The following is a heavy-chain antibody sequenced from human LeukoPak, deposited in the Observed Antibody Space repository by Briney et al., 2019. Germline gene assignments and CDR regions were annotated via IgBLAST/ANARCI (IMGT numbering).Heavy chain of an antibody. V-gene: IGHV1-18*01. CDR2: ISAYNGNT. Sequence: GAPVKVSCKASGNTFTSYGFSGLRKPPGQGLEWMGWISAYNGNTNYAQKLQGRVTMTTDTSTTTAYMELRSLRSDDTAVYYCARGEVVVVPAATNYYYYGMDVWGQGTTVTVSS. CDR1: GNTFTSYG. CDR3: ARGEVVVVPAATNYYYYGMDV. D-gene: IGHD2-2*01. J-gene: IGHJ6*02.